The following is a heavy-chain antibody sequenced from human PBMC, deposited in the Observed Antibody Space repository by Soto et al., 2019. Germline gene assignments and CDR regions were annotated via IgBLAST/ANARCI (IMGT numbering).Heavy chain of an antibody. CDR2: IIPIFGTA. Sequence: SVKVSCKASGGTFSSYAISWVRQAPGQGLEWMGGIIPIFGTANYAQKFQGRVTITADKSTSTAYMELSSLRYEDTAVYYCARDPSDYGDYDGDFDYWGQGTRVTVSS. J-gene: IGHJ4*02. V-gene: IGHV1-69*06. CDR1: GGTFSSYA. D-gene: IGHD4-17*01. CDR3: ARDPSDYGDYDGDFDY.